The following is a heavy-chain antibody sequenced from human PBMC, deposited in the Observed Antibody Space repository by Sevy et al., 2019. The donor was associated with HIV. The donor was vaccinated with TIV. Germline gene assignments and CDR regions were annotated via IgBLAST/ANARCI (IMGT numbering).Heavy chain of an antibody. V-gene: IGHV5-51*01. J-gene: IGHJ4*02. CDR3: ARFYDSSGHFPSDY. CDR1: GYSFTNYW. Sequence: GESLKISCKGSGYSFTNYWIAWVRQMPGKGLEWMGIIYPGDSETRYSPAFQGQVTISADKSISTAYLHWSSLKASDTAMYYCARFYDSSGHFPSDYWGQGTLVTVSS. D-gene: IGHD3-22*01. CDR2: IYPGDSET.